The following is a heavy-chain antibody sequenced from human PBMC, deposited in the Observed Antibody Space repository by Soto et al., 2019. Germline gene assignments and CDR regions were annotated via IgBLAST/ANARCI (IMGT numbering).Heavy chain of an antibody. Sequence: SETLSLNCTVSGGSISSYYWSWIRQPAGKGLEWIGRIYTSGSTNYNPSLKSRVTMSVDTSKNQFSLKPSSVTAADTAVYYCARATQLGQRDYYYYGMDVWGQGTTVTSP. CDR1: GGSISSYY. J-gene: IGHJ6*02. CDR3: ARATQLGQRDYYYYGMDV. CDR2: IYTSGST. D-gene: IGHD2-2*01. V-gene: IGHV4-4*07.